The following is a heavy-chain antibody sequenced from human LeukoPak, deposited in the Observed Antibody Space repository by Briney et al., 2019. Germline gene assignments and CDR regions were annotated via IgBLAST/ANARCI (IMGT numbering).Heavy chain of an antibody. CDR1: GFTFGGCA. V-gene: IGHV3-30*09. D-gene: IGHD6-13*01. Sequence: GGSLRLSCAASGFTFGGCAMHWVRQAPGKGLEWVAVISYDGSNRYYADSVKGRFAISRDNSKKTLYLQMNSLRGDDTAVYYCAREVSWYYFDYWGQGILVTVSS. CDR3: AREVSWYYFDY. CDR2: ISYDGSNR. J-gene: IGHJ4*02.